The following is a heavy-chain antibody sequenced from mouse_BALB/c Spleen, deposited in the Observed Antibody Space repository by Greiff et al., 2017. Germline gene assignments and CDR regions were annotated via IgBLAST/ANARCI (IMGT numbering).Heavy chain of an antibody. CDR1: GYSITSDYA. CDR3: ARYGYDAMDY. V-gene: IGHV3-2*02. J-gene: IGHJ4*01. Sequence: EVKVEESGPGLVKPSQSLSLTCTVTGYSITSDYAWNWIRQFPGNKLEWMGYISYSGSTSYNPSLKSRISITRDTSKNQFFLQLNSVTTEDTATYYCARYGYDAMDYWGQGTSVTVSS. CDR2: ISYSGST. D-gene: IGHD1-1*02.